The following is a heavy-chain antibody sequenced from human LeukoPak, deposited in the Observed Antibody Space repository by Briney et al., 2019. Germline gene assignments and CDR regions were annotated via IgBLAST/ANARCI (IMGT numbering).Heavy chain of an antibody. Sequence: GGSLRLSCAASGFTFSSYAMSWVRQAPGKGLEWVSAISGSGGSTYYADSVKGRFTISRDNSKNTLYLQMNSLRAEDTAVYYCAKSGNYYGSGSYFLWGQGTLVTVSS. CDR1: GFTFSSYA. CDR2: ISGSGGST. CDR3: AKSGNYYGSGSYFL. D-gene: IGHD3-10*01. V-gene: IGHV3-23*01. J-gene: IGHJ4*02.